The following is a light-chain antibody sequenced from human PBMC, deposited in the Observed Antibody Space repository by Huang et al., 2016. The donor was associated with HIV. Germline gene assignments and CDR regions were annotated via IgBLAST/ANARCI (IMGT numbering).Light chain of an antibody. J-gene: IGKJ2*01. Sequence: EIVLTQSQATLSLSPGERATLSCGASQRVSSSYLAWYQQKPGLAPRLLIYDASSRATGIADSFSGSGSGTDFTLTISRLEPEDFAVYYCQQYGSSPYTFGQGTKLEIK. CDR2: DAS. CDR3: QQYGSSPYT. CDR1: QRVSSSY. V-gene: IGKV3D-20*01.